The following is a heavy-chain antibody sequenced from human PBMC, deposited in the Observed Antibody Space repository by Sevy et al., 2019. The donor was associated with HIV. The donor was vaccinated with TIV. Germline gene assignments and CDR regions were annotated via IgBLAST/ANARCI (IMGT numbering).Heavy chain of an antibody. J-gene: IGHJ4*02. V-gene: IGHV3-21*01. CDR3: ARGVRDFWSGYPDY. Sequence: GGSLRLSCAASGFTFSSYIMNWVRQAPGKELEWVSSISSSSSYIYYADSVKGRFTISRDNAKNSLYLQMISLRVEDTAVYYCARGVRDFWSGYPDYWGQGTLVTVSS. D-gene: IGHD3-3*01. CDR1: GFTFSSYI. CDR2: ISSSSSYI.